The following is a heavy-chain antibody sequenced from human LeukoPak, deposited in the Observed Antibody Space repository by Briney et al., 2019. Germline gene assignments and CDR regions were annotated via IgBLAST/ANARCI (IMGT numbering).Heavy chain of an antibody. CDR3: ARAKYYYDSSGYVMGYFDY. CDR1: GGSFSGYY. D-gene: IGHD3-22*01. J-gene: IGHJ4*02. Sequence: SETLSLTCAVYGGSFSGYYWSWVRQSPGKGLEWMGEINHSGSTNYNPSLESRGTISVERSKNKFSLKLSSVTAADTAVHYCARAKYYYDSSGYVMGYFDYWGQGTLVTVSS. V-gene: IGHV4-34*01. CDR2: INHSGST.